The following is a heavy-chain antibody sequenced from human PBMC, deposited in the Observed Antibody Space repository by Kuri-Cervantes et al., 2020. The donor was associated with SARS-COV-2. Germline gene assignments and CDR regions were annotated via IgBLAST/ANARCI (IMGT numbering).Heavy chain of an antibody. CDR1: GGSFSGYY. Sequence: GSLRLSCAVYGGSFSGYYWSWIRQPPGKGLEWIGEINHSGSTNYNPSLKSRVTISVDTSKNQFSLKLSSVTAADTAVYYCARVDRGYGSWSENDCWGQGTLVTVSS. CDR3: ARVDRGYGSWSENDC. V-gene: IGHV4-34*01. CDR2: INHSGST. D-gene: IGHD1-26*01. J-gene: IGHJ4*02.